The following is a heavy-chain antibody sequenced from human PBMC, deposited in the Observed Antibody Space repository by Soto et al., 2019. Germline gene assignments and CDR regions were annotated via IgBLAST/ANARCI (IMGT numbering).Heavy chain of an antibody. V-gene: IGHV3-74*01. CDR1: GFTFRDYG. J-gene: IGHJ4*02. D-gene: IGHD5-18*01. Sequence: EVQLVESGGGLVQPGGSLRLSCTASGFTFRDYGMNWVRQAPGKGLVWVSRINNDGSSTVHGDPVKGRFTISRDNAKNTVYLEMHSLRAEDTAVYYCTRGQSGYSFFDFWGQGTLVTVSS. CDR3: TRGQSGYSFFDF. CDR2: INNDGSST.